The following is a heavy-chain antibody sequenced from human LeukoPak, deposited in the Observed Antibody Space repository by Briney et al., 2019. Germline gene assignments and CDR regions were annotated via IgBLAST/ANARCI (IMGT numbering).Heavy chain of an antibody. CDR3: TTVRIVVVPAAIPGNY. D-gene: IGHD2-2*02. CDR1: GFTFSSYA. J-gene: IGHJ4*02. CDR2: IKSNTDGGTT. V-gene: IGHV3-15*01. Sequence: GGSLRLSCAASGFTFSSYAMHWVRQAPGKGLEWVGRIKSNTDGGTTDYAAPVKGRFTISRDDSKNTLYLQMNSLKAEDTAVYYCTTVRIVVVPAAIPGNYWGQGTLVTVSS.